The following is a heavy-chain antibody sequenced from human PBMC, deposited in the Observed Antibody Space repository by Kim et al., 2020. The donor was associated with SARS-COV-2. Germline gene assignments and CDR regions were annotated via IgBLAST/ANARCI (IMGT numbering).Heavy chain of an antibody. CDR1: GGTFSGYA. D-gene: IGHD2-2*01. Sequence: SVKVSCKASGGTFSGYAISWVRQAPGQGLEWMGGIIPIFGTTNYAQKFQGRVTITADESTSTAYIELSSLRSEDTAVYYCARNQAYCSTTSCYYYAMDVWGQGTTVTVSS. CDR3: ARNQAYCSTTSCYYYAMDV. V-gene: IGHV1-69*13. J-gene: IGHJ6*02. CDR2: IIPIFGTT.